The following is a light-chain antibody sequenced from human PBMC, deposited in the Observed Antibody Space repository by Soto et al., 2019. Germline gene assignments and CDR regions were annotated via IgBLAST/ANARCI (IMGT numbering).Light chain of an antibody. CDR2: AAS. CDR3: QQSYSTPSII. Sequence: DIQMTQSPSTLSGSVEDRVKITFPSSQSISSWLAWYQQTPGKAPKLLIYAASSLQSGVPSRFSGSGSGTDFTLTIRSLQPEDFATYYCQQSYSTPSIICGQGTRREIK. J-gene: IGKJ5*01. CDR1: QSISSW. V-gene: IGKV1-39*01.